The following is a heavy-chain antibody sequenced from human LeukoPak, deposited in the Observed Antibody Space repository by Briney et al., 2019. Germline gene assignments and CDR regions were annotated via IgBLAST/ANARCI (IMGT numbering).Heavy chain of an antibody. V-gene: IGHV4-39*01. CDR2: IYYSKST. J-gene: IGHJ4*02. Sequence: SETLSLTCTVSGGSISRSNYYWGWIRQPPGKGLEWIGSIYYSKSTYYNPSLKSRVTVSVDASKNQFSLNLSSMTAADTAVYYCARPTTGSTTGFNYWGQGTLVTVSS. CDR1: GGSISRSNYY. CDR3: ARPTTGSTTGFNY. D-gene: IGHD1-7*01.